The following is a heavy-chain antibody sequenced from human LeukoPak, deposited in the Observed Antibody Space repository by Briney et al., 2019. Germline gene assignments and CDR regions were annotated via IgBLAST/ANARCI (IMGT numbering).Heavy chain of an antibody. CDR2: MNPNSGNT. D-gene: IGHD5-24*01. CDR3: ARARSYRHQLNALSYWFAP. J-gene: IGHJ5*02. CDR1: GYTFTDYD. Sequence: ASVKVSCKASGYTFTDYDINWVRQATGQGLEWMGWMNPNSGNTGYALKFQGRVTMTRNTSINTAYMELNSLRSEDTAVYYCARARSYRHQLNALSYWFAPWGQGTLVTVSS. V-gene: IGHV1-8*02.